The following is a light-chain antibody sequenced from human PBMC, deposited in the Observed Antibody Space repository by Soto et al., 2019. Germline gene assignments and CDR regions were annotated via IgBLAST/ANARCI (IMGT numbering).Light chain of an antibody. J-gene: IGKJ1*01. CDR3: QQYGTSPWT. CDR2: GAS. V-gene: IGKV3-20*01. CDR1: QSVSSSY. Sequence: EIVLTQSPGTLSLSPGERATLSCRASQSVSSSYFAWYQQEPGQPPRLLIYGASSRATGIPDRFSGSGSGTDFTLTISRLEPEDFAVYYCQQYGTSPWTFGQGTKVEIK.